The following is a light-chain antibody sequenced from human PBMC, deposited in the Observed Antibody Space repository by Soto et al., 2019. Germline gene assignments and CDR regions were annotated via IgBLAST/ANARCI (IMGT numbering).Light chain of an antibody. V-gene: IGKV1-9*01. Sequence: DIQLTQSPSFLSASVGDRVTITCRASQGISSYLAWYQQKPGKAPRLLIYAASTLQSGVPLRFSGSGSGTEFTLTISNLQPEDFATYYCQQVKRSPSITFGQGTRLEIK. CDR3: QQVKRSPSIT. J-gene: IGKJ5*01. CDR2: AAS. CDR1: QGISSY.